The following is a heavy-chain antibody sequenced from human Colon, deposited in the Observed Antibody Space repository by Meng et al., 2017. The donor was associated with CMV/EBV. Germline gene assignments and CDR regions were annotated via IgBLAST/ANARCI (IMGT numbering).Heavy chain of an antibody. CDR3: ARANYYYGSGSYETFDY. CDR1: GDTFSSYT. J-gene: IGHJ4*02. CDR2: IIPLLGIA. D-gene: IGHD3-10*01. Sequence: SVKVSCKASGDTFSSYTISWVRQAPGQGLEWMGRIIPLLGIATYAQRFQGRITITADKSTSTAYMELSSLRSDDTAVYYCARANYYYGSGSYETFDYWGQGTLVTVSS. V-gene: IGHV1-69*02.